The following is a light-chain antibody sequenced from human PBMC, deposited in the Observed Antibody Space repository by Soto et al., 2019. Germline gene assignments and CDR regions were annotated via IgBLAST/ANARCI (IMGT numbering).Light chain of an antibody. CDR1: QSVSIW. CDR2: KSS. CDR3: QQFNTSPWT. Sequence: DIQMTQSPSTLSASEGDRVTISCRASQSVSIWLAWYQQKPGRAPKLLIYKSSILESGVPSRFSGSGSGTEFTLTISSLQPDDFATYYCQQFNTSPWTFGQGTQGGYQ. V-gene: IGKV1-5*03. J-gene: IGKJ1*01.